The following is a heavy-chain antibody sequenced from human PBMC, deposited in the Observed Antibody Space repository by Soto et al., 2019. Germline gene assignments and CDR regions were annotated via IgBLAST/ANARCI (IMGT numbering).Heavy chain of an antibody. CDR2: INHSGST. CDR1: GGSFSGYY. J-gene: IGHJ6*02. V-gene: IGHV4-34*01. CDR3: ARGTLNYDFWSGYYSDYYYYGMDV. D-gene: IGHD3-3*01. Sequence: TLSLTCAVYGGSFSGYYWSWIRQPPGKGLEWIGEINHSGSTNYNPSLKSRVTISVDTSKNQFSLKLSSVTAADTAVYYCARGTLNYDFWSGYYSDYYYYGMDVWGQGTAVTVSS.